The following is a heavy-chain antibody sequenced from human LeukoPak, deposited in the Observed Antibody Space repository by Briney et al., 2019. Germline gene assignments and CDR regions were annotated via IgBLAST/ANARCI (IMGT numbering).Heavy chain of an antibody. D-gene: IGHD3-22*01. CDR1: GYTFTGYY. CDR2: INPNSGGT. V-gene: IGHV1-2*02. J-gene: IGHJ4*02. Sequence: GASVKVSCKASGYTFTGYYMHWVRQAPGQGLEWMGWINPNSGGTNYAQKFQGRVTMTRDTSISTAYMELSRLGSDDTAVYYCARSLRALSGYQLYWGQGTLVTVSS. CDR3: ARSLRALSGYQLY.